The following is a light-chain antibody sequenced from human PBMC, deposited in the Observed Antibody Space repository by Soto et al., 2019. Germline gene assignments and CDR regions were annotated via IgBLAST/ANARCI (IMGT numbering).Light chain of an antibody. Sequence: DIQMTQSPSSLSASVGDRVTITCRASQNINTYLNWCQQKPGKAPNLLIFAASSLQSGVPSRFSGSGSGTDFTLTISSLQPEDFATYYCQQSYSTPYTFGQGTKLG. CDR3: QQSYSTPYT. CDR1: QNINTY. CDR2: AAS. J-gene: IGKJ2*01. V-gene: IGKV1-39*01.